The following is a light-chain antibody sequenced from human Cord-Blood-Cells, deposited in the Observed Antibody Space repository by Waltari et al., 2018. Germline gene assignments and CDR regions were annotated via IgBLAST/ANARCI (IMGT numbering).Light chain of an antibody. Sequence: DIQMTQSPSSLSASVGDRVTITCRASQSISSYLNCYQQKPGKAPKLLVYAASSLQSGVPSRFSGSGSGTDFTLTSSRLRPEDFATYYCQQSYSTPYTFGQGTKLEIK. J-gene: IGKJ2*01. CDR1: QSISSY. CDR2: AAS. CDR3: QQSYSTPYT. V-gene: IGKV1-39*01.